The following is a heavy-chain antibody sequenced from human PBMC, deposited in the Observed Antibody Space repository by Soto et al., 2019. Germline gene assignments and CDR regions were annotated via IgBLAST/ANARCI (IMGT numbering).Heavy chain of an antibody. CDR3: ARGSCSSASCYMGDQ. V-gene: IGHV4-59*01. CDR1: GGSISSYH. D-gene: IGHD2-2*02. J-gene: IGHJ4*02. Sequence: SETLSLTCTVSGGSISSYHLSWIRQPPGKGLEWIGYIYFTGSTNYNPSLKSRATISVHTSTNQFSLKLNSVTAADTAVYYCARGSCSSASCYMGDQWGPGTLVTSPQ. CDR2: IYFTGST.